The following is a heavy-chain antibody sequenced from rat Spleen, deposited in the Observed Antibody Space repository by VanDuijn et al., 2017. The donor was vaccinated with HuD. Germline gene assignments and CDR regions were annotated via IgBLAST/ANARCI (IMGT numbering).Heavy chain of an antibody. J-gene: IGHJ2*01. V-gene: IGHV5S13*01. CDR1: GFTFRNYG. CDR2: LSTGGTNT. CDR3: TRDEAHYFDY. Sequence: EVQLVESGGGLVQPGRSLKLSCAASGFTFRNYGMHWIRQAPTKGLEWVASLSTGGTNTYYPDSVKGRFTISRDNAKSTLYLQMNSLRSEDTATYYCTRDEAHYFDYWGQGVMVTVSS.